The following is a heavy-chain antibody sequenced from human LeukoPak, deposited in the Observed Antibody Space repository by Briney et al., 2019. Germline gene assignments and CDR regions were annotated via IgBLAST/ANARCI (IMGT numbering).Heavy chain of an antibody. D-gene: IGHD3-10*01. V-gene: IGHV3-30*18. Sequence: GGSLRLSCAASGFTFSSYGMHWVRQAPGKGLEWVAVISYDGSNKYYADSVKGRFTISRDNSKNTLYLQMNSLRAEDTAVYYCAKDHKRWFGEEGMDVWGQGTTVTVSS. CDR2: ISYDGSNK. J-gene: IGHJ6*02. CDR3: AKDHKRWFGEEGMDV. CDR1: GFTFSSYG.